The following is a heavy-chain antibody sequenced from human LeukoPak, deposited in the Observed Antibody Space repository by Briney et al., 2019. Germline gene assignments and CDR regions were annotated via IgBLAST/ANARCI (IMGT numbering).Heavy chain of an antibody. J-gene: IGHJ4*02. CDR2: INHSGST. CDR3: ARRYYYDSSGSQSSPIDY. Sequence: SETLSLTCAVYGGSFSGYYWGWIRQPPGKGLEWIGEINHSGSTDYNPSLKSRVTISVDTSKNQFSLKLSSVTAADTAVYYCARRYYYDSSGSQSSPIDYWGQGTLVTVSS. CDR1: GGSFSGYY. D-gene: IGHD3-22*01. V-gene: IGHV4-34*01.